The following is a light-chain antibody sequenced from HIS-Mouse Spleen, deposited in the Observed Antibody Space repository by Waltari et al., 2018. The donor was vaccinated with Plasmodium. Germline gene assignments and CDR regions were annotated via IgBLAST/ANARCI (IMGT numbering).Light chain of an antibody. CDR3: CSYAGSSTVV. CDR2: EGS. CDR1: RSDVGSYTL. V-gene: IGLV2-23*01. Sequence: QSALTQPASVSGSPGQSIPLSCTGTRSDVGSYTLVPWYQQHPGKAPKLMIYEGSKRPSGVSNRFSGSKSGNTASLTISGLQAEDEADYYCCSYAGSSTVVFGGGTKLTVL. J-gene: IGLJ2*01.